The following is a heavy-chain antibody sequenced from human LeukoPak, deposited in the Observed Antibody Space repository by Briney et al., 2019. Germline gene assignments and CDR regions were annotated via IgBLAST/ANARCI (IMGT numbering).Heavy chain of an antibody. J-gene: IGHJ4*02. CDR1: GFTFSSYV. Sequence: GGSLRPSRAASGFTFSSYVLNWVRQAPGKGLEGVSYISSSGSTIYYADSVKGRFTISRGNAKNLLYLQMNSLRAEDTAVYYCARGEDGYHDYWGQGTLVTVSS. CDR3: ARGEDGYHDY. CDR2: ISSSGSTI. V-gene: IGHV3-48*03. D-gene: IGHD5-24*01.